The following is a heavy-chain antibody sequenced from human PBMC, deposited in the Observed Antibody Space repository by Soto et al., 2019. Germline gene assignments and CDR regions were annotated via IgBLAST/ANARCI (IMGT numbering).Heavy chain of an antibody. Sequence: EVQLLESGGGLVQPGGSLRLSCAASGFTFSSYAMSWVRQAPGKGLEWVSAISGSGGSTYYADSVKGRFTISRDNSKNTLYLQMNSLRAEDTAVYYCAKDPRGAYYYDSSGYRPSDYRGQGTLVTVSS. CDR2: ISGSGGST. J-gene: IGHJ4*02. D-gene: IGHD3-22*01. CDR1: GFTFSSYA. V-gene: IGHV3-23*01. CDR3: AKDPRGAYYYDSSGYRPSDY.